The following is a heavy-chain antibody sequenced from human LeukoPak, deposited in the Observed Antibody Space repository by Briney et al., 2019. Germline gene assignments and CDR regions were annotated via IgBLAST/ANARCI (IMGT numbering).Heavy chain of an antibody. CDR3: ARLDILTGNYYYFEY. CDR2: IKSDGSAT. CDR1: GFTFSSYW. V-gene: IGHV3-74*01. Sequence: GGSLRLSCAASGFTFSSYWMHWVRQAPGKGLVWVSRIKSDGSATTYADSVKGRFTISRDNAKNTLYLQMNSPRAEDTAVYFCARLDILTGNYYYFEYWGQGSLVTVSS. D-gene: IGHD3-9*01. J-gene: IGHJ4*02.